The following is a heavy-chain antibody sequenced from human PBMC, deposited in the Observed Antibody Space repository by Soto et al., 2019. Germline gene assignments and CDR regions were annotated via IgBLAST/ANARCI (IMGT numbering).Heavy chain of an antibody. CDR3: ARGGGRLGYCSTTSCSLNAFDT. V-gene: IGHV1-46*01. CDR1: GYTFTSYY. CDR2: INPSGGST. J-gene: IGHJ3*02. D-gene: IGHD2-2*01. Sequence: ASVKVSCKASGYTFTSYYMHWVRQAPGQGLEWMGIINPSGGSTSYAQKLQGRVTMTTDTSTSTAYMELRSLRSDDTAVYYCARGGGRLGYCSTTSCSLNAFDTWGQGTMVTVSS.